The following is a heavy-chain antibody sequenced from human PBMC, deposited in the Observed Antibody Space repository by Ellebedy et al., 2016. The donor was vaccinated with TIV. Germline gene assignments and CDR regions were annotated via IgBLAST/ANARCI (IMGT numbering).Heavy chain of an antibody. V-gene: IGHV4-39*02. D-gene: IGHD4-17*01. CDR2: IDFTGTT. J-gene: IGHJ4*02. CDR3: ARDYGDCNIDY. Sequence: MPSETLSLTCSVSGAAIRTGTYYWIWVRQAPGKGLEWVGSIDFTGTTSYSPSLKSRVAMSVDTSKNQFSLKLNSVTAADTAVYYCARDYGDCNIDYWGPGTLVTVSS. CDR1: GAAIRTGTYY.